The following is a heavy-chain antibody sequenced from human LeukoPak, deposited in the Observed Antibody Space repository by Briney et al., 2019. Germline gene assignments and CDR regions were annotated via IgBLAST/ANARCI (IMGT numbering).Heavy chain of an antibody. V-gene: IGHV3-23*01. CDR3: AKDPRHYYDSSGYWRYFQH. CDR1: GFTFSSYW. J-gene: IGHJ1*01. D-gene: IGHD3-22*01. CDR2: ISGSGDST. Sequence: GGSLRLSCAASGFTFSSYWMHWVRQAPGKGLVWVSTISGSGDSTSHADSVKGRFTISRDNSKNTLYLQMNSLRAEDTAVYYCAKDPRHYYDSSGYWRYFQHWGQGTLVTVSS.